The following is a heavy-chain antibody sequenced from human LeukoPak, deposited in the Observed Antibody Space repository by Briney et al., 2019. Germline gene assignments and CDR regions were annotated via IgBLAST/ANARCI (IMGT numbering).Heavy chain of an antibody. V-gene: IGHV3-66*01. CDR2: IYSGGST. CDR1: GFTVSSNY. CDR3: AGGGFGEAYYYYYYYMDV. Sequence: GGSLRLSCAASGFTVSSNYMSWVRQAPGKGLEWVSVIYSGGSTYYADSVKGRFTISRDNSKNTLYLQINSLRAEHTAVYYCAGGGFGEAYYYYYYYMDVWGKGTTVTVSS. J-gene: IGHJ6*03. D-gene: IGHD3-10*01.